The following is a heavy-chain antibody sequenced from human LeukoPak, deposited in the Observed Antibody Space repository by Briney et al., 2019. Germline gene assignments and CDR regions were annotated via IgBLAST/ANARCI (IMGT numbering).Heavy chain of an antibody. D-gene: IGHD3-3*01. CDR2: IDPTDSYT. V-gene: IGHV5-10-1*01. J-gene: IGHJ3*02. CDR1: GYSFTTYW. CDR3: ARHLTILDAFDI. Sequence: GESLKISCQGSGYSFTTYWISWVRQMPGKGLEWMGRIDPTDSYTNYSPSFQGHVTISADKSISTAYLQWSSLKASDTAMFYCARHLTILDAFDIWGQGTMVTVSS.